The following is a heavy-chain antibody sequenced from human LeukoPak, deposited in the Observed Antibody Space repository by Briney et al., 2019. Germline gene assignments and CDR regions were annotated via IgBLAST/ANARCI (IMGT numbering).Heavy chain of an antibody. J-gene: IGHJ4*02. D-gene: IGHD3-10*01. CDR3: ARVPIFAMVRGVLYYFDY. V-gene: IGHV3-30*03. CDR1: GFTFSSYG. Sequence: GGSLRLSCAASGFTFSSYGMHWVRQAPGKGLEWVAVISYDGSNKYYADSVKGRFTISRDNAKNTLYLQMNSLRVEDTAVYYCARVPIFAMVRGVLYYFDYWGQGTLVTVSS. CDR2: ISYDGSNK.